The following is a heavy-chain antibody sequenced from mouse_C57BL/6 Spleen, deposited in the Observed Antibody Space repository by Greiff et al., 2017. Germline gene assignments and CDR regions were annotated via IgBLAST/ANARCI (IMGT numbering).Heavy chain of an antibody. V-gene: IGHV7-3*01. CDR3: ARSYDGYYGGFAY. D-gene: IGHD2-3*01. CDR1: GFTFTDYY. CDR2: IRNKANGYTT. J-gene: IGHJ3*01. Sequence: EVQVVESGGGLVQPGGSLSLSCAASGFTFTDYYMSWVRQPPGKALEWLGFIRNKANGYTTEYSASVKGRFTISRDNSQSILYLQMNALRAEDSATYYCARSYDGYYGGFAYWGQGTLVTVSA.